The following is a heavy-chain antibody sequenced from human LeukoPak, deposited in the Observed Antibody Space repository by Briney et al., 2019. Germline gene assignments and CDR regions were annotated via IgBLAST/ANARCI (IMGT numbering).Heavy chain of an antibody. CDR3: ARREMATIGDFDY. J-gene: IGHJ4*02. CDR1: GYSFTSNW. D-gene: IGHD5-24*01. CDR2: IYPGDSDT. Sequence: HGESLKISXKGSGYSFTSNWIGWVRQMPGKGREWMGIIYPGDSDTRYSPSFQGQVTISADKSISTAYLQWSSLKASDTAMYYCARREMATIGDFDYWGQGTLVTVSS. V-gene: IGHV5-51*01.